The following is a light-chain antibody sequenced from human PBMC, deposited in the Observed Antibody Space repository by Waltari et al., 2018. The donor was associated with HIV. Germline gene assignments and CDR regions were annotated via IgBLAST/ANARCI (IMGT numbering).Light chain of an antibody. CDR1: NSNIGSNY. Sequence: QSVLTQPPSASGTPGQRATISCFGSNSNIGSNYVYWYQQLPGMAPKLLINGNINRPSGVSDRFSDFKSGTSASLAITGLQTEDEADYYCQSYDVSLSGSIFGGGTKLTVL. V-gene: IGLV1-47*02. CDR2: GNI. CDR3: QSYDVSLSGSI. J-gene: IGLJ2*01.